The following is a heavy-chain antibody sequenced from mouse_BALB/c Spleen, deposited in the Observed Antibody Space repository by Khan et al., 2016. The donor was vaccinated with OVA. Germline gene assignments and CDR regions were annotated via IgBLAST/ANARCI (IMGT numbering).Heavy chain of an antibody. Sequence: DVHLVESGGDLVKPGGSLKLSCAVSGFTFSTYGMSWVRQTPDKRLEWVATVSTGDSYTYYSDSVKGRFTIYRDNAKNTLYLQMSGLKSEDTAMFYCTRLAYYYDSEGFAYWGQGTLVTVSA. J-gene: IGHJ3*01. V-gene: IGHV5-6*01. CDR3: TRLAYYYDSEGFAY. CDR1: GFTFSTYG. CDR2: VSTGDSYT. D-gene: IGHD1-1*01.